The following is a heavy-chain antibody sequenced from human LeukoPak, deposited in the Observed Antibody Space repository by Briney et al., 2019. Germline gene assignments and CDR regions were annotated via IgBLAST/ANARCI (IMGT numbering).Heavy chain of an antibody. CDR1: GYTFTGYY. V-gene: IGHV1-2*02. J-gene: IGHJ4*02. CDR3: ARLTVTTFTGIDY. D-gene: IGHD4-17*01. CDR2: INPNSGGT. Sequence: ASVKVSCKASGYTFTGYYMHWVRQAPGQGLEWMGWINPNSGGTNYAQKFQGRVTMTRDTSISTAYMELSRLRSDDTAVYYCARLTVTTFTGIDYWGQGTLVTASS.